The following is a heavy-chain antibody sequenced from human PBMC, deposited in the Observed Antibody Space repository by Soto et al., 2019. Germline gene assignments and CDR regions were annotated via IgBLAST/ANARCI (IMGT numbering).Heavy chain of an antibody. D-gene: IGHD3-10*01. Sequence: GESLKISCKGSGYSFTSYWIGWVRQMPGKGLEWVGIIYPGDSDTRYRPSFQGQITISDDKSISTVYLQWSSLKASDTAMYYCARRYYGSGSYSYCFDYWGQGTLVTVSS. J-gene: IGHJ4*02. V-gene: IGHV5-51*01. CDR1: GYSFTSYW. CDR3: ARRYYGSGSYSYCFDY. CDR2: IYPGDSDT.